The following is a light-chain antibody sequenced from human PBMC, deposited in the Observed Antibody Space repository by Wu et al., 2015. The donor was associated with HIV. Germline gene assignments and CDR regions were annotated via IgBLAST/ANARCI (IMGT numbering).Light chain of an antibody. CDR1: QGVSSY. CDR2: AAS. V-gene: IGKV1-9*01. J-gene: IGKJ3*01. Sequence: DIQLTQSPSFLSASIGDRITITCRASQGVSSYLVWYQQKAGTAPKLLIYAASSLQSGVPSRFSGSGSGTEFTLTISSLQPDDFATYYCQQLSSYPFTFGPGTKVNIK. CDR3: QQLSSYPFT.